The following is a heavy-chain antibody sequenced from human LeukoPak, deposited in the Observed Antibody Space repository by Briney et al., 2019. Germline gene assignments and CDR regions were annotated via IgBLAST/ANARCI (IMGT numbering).Heavy chain of an antibody. CDR3: AKSDGYYYYDSSGYYKFGYFDY. J-gene: IGHJ4*02. D-gene: IGHD3-22*01. V-gene: IGHV3-20*04. Sequence: PGGSLRLSCAASGFTFGNYGMSWVRQAPGKGLEWVSGINWNGGSTGYADSVKGRFTISRDNSKNTLYLQMNSLRAEDTAVYYCAKSDGYYYYDSSGYYKFGYFDYWGQGTLVTVSS. CDR1: GFTFGNYG. CDR2: INWNGGST.